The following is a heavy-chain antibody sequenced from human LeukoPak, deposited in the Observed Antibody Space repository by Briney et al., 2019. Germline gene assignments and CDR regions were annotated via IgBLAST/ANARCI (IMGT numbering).Heavy chain of an antibody. V-gene: IGHV3-33*06. CDR1: GFTFSSYG. D-gene: IGHD5-18*01. Sequence: GGSLRLSCAASGFTFSSYGMHWVRQAPGKGLEWVAVIWYDGSNKYYADSVKGRFTISRDNSKNTLYLQMNSLRAEDTAVYYCAKWIQPLYHYMDVWGKGTTVTVSS. CDR2: IWYDGSNK. CDR3: AKWIQPLYHYMDV. J-gene: IGHJ6*03.